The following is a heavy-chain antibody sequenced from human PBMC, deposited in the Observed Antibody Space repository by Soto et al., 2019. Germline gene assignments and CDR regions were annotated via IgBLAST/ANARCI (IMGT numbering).Heavy chain of an antibody. Sequence: SDTLSLTCAVVGDSLRGQSWNWIRQSPGKGLEWIGEIDQSGGTNYNPSLKSRAIISDDTSKNQFSLTLTSVTAADTAVYSCAREDSYGCSGYSLDVQGQGSKVTVCS. D-gene: IGHD3-22*01. CDR2: IDQSGGT. V-gene: IGHV4-34*01. CDR1: GDSLRGQS. CDR3: AREDSYGCSGYSLDV. J-gene: IGHJ6*02.